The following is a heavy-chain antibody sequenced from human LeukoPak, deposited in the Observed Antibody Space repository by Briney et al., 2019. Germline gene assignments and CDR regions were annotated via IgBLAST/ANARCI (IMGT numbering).Heavy chain of an antibody. V-gene: IGHV3-21*01. J-gene: IGHJ4*02. Sequence: KPGGSLRLSCAASGFTFSSYSMNWVRQAPGKGLEWVSFITGSSIYIYYADSVKGRFTISRDNAKNSLYLQMNSLRAEDTAVYYCARDLGTTPYFDYWGQGTLATVSS. D-gene: IGHD2-15*01. CDR1: GFTFSSYS. CDR2: ITGSSIYI. CDR3: ARDLGTTPYFDY.